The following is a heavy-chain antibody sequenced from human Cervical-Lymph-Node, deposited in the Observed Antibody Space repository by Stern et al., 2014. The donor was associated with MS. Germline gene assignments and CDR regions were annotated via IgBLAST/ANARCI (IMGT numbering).Heavy chain of an antibody. V-gene: IGHV4-39*01. Sequence: QVQLQESGPGLVKPSETLSLTCTVSGGSISSSSYYWHWIRQSPGKGLEWIGAIYSSGSTNYNPSLKSRITISVDTSKNHFSPRLSSVTAADTAVYYCARHYRTFGERSTDWGQGTLVTVSS. D-gene: IGHD3-10*01. CDR3: ARHYRTFGERSTD. CDR1: GGSISSSSYY. J-gene: IGHJ4*02. CDR2: IYSSGST.